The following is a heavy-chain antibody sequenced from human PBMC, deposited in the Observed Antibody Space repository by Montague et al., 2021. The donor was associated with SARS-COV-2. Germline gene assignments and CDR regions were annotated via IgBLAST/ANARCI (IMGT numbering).Heavy chain of an antibody. Sequence: TLSLTCTVSFGSIISSGYYWSWIRQPAGKGLEWIGRIYNSGSTNYNPSLKSRVTISVDTSKNQFSLKLSSVTAADTAVYYCARGGYSSGWNGLHWFDPWGQGTLVTVSS. CDR3: ARGGYSSGWNGLHWFDP. CDR2: IYNSGST. J-gene: IGHJ5*02. V-gene: IGHV4-61*02. D-gene: IGHD6-25*01. CDR1: FGSIISSGYY.